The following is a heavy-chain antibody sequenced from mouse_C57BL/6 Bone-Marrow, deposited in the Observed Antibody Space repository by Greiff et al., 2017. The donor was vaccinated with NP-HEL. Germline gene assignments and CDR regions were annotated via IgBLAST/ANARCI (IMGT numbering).Heavy chain of an antibody. CDR3: ARNLGHYAMDY. CDR2: IDPSDSYT. Sequence: QVQLQQPGAELVMPGASVKLSCKASGYTFTSYWMHWVKQRPGQGLEWIGEIDPSDSYTNYNQKFKGKSTLTVDKSSSTAYMQLSSLTSEDSAVYYCARNLGHYAMDYWGQGTSVTVSS. CDR1: GYTFTSYW. J-gene: IGHJ4*01. D-gene: IGHD4-1*01. V-gene: IGHV1-69*01.